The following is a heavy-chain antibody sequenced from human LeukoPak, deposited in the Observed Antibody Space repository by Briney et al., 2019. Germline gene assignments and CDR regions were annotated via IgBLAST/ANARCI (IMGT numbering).Heavy chain of an antibody. CDR3: ARVRRFLENFDY. V-gene: IGHV4-59*08. D-gene: IGHD3-3*01. CDR2: IYYSGST. J-gene: IGHJ4*02. Sequence: PSETLSLTCTVSGGSISSYYWSWIRQPPGKGLEWIGYIYYSGSTNYNPSLKSRVTISVDTSKNQFSLKLSSVTAADTAVYYCARVRRFLENFDYWGQGTLVTVSS. CDR1: GGSISSYY.